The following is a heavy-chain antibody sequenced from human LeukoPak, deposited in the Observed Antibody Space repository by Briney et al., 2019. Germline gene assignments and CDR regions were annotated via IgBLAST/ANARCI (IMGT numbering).Heavy chain of an antibody. Sequence: GGSLRLSCAASGFTFSSYGMHWVRQAPGKGLEWVAFIRYDGSNKYYADSVKGRFTISRDNSKNTLYLQMNSLRAEDTAVYYCAKALDSSSWSEGIYWGQGTLVTVSS. V-gene: IGHV3-30*02. CDR1: GFTFSSYG. CDR3: AKALDSSSWSEGIY. CDR2: IRYDGSNK. J-gene: IGHJ4*02. D-gene: IGHD6-13*01.